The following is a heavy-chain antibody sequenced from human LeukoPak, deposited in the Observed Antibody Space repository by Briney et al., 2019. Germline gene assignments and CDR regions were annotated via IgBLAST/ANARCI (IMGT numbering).Heavy chain of an antibody. CDR2: ISYDGSNK. V-gene: IGHV3-30-3*01. Sequence: PGGSLRLSCAASGFTFSSYAMHWVRQAPGKGLEWVAVISYDGSNKYYADSVKGRFTISRDNSKNTLYLQMNSLRAEDTAVYYCARDPSQRYCSGSSCPILRYFDYWGQGTLVTVSS. CDR3: ARDPSQRYCSGSSCPILRYFDY. CDR1: GFTFSSYA. D-gene: IGHD2-15*01. J-gene: IGHJ4*02.